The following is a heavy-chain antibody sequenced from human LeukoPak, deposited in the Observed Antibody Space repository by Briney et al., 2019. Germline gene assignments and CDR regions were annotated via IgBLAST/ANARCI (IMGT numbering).Heavy chain of an antibody. J-gene: IGHJ4*02. CDR3: ATYQFSYGSGSYSGIDY. CDR2: IYPGDADT. D-gene: IGHD3-10*01. V-gene: IGHV5-51*01. CDR1: GYSFTPYW. Sequence: GECLKSSCKGSGYSFTPYWIGWVRQMPAEDLEWMGSIYPGDADTRYSPSFQGHVTISADKSSSTAYLQWSSLKASDTAMYYCATYQFSYGSGSYSGIDYWGQGTLVTVSS.